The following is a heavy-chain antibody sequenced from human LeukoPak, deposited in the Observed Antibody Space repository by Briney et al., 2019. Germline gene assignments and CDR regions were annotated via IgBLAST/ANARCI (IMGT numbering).Heavy chain of an antibody. V-gene: IGHV3-21*01. D-gene: IGHD5-24*01. CDR1: GLTFSSYS. J-gene: IGHJ4*02. Sequence: PGGSLRLSCAASGLTFSSYSMNWVRQAPGKGLEWVSSISSSSSYIYYADSVKGRFTISRDNAKNSLYLQMNSLRAEDTAVYYCARGTVEMATISYWGQGTLVIVSS. CDR3: ARGTVEMATISY. CDR2: ISSSSSYI.